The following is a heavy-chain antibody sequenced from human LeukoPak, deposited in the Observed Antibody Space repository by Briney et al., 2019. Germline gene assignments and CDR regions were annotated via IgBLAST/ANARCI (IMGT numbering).Heavy chain of an antibody. D-gene: IGHD6-6*01. Sequence: SQTLSLTCTVSGGSISSGGYYWSWIRQHPGKGLEWIGYIYYSGSTYYNPSLKSRVTISVDTSKNQFSLKLSSVTAADTAVYYCARGGSIAARSNFDYWGQGTLVTVSS. CDR2: IYYSGST. CDR3: ARGGSIAARSNFDY. J-gene: IGHJ4*02. V-gene: IGHV4-31*03. CDR1: GGSISSGGYY.